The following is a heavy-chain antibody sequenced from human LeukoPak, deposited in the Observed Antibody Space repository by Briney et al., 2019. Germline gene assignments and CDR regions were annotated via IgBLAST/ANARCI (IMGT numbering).Heavy chain of an antibody. D-gene: IGHD4-11*01. CDR2: IYYSGST. CDR1: GGSISSYY. V-gene: IGHV4-59*01. Sequence: RSSETLSLTCTVSGGSISSYYWSWIRQPPGKGLEWIGYIYYSGSTNYNPSLMSRVTISVDTSKNQFSLKLSSVTAADTAVYYCARDPTTAGDYYYYYGMDVWGQGTTVTVSS. CDR3: ARDPTTAGDYYYYYGMDV. J-gene: IGHJ6*02.